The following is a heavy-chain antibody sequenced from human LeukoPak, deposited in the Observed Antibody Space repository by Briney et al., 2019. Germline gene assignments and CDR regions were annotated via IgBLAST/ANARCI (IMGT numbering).Heavy chain of an antibody. Sequence: ASVKVSCKASGYTFTGYYMHWVRQAPGQGLEWMGWINPNSGGTNYAQKFQGRVTMTRDTSISTAHMELSRLRSDDTAVYYCARGTPLSAGWFDPWGQGTLVTVSS. J-gene: IGHJ5*02. CDR3: ARGTPLSAGWFDP. CDR1: GYTFTGYY. CDR2: INPNSGGT. D-gene: IGHD2-2*01. V-gene: IGHV1-2*02.